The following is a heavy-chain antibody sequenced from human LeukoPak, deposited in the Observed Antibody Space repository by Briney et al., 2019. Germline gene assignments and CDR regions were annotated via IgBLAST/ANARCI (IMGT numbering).Heavy chain of an antibody. D-gene: IGHD3-22*01. V-gene: IGHV3-23*01. Sequence: PGGSLRLSCAASGFTFSSYAMSWVRQAPGKGLDWVSVISGSGDTTYYADSVKGRFTISRDNSKNTLYLQMNSLRAEDTAVYYCAKTFYYGSSGYCNFDYWGQGTLVTVSS. CDR3: AKTFYYGSSGYCNFDY. CDR2: ISGSGDTT. CDR1: GFTFSSYA. J-gene: IGHJ4*02.